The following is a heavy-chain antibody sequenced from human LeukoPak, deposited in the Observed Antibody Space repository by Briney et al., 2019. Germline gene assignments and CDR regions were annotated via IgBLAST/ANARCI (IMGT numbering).Heavy chain of an antibody. CDR3: ARAVSLGTTPVRLFDP. Sequence: GASVKDSCKASGYTFTGYYMHWVRPAPGQGREWVGWINPNRCGTNYAQKPQGRVTMTRDTSINTAYMELSRLRSDDTAVYYCARAVSLGTTPVRLFDPGGQGTLVTVSS. CDR1: GYTFTGYY. CDR2: INPNRCGT. D-gene: IGHD2/OR15-2a*01. J-gene: IGHJ5*02. V-gene: IGHV1-2*02.